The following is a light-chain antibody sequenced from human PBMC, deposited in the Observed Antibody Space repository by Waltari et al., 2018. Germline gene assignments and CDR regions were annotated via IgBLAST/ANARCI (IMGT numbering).Light chain of an antibody. J-gene: IGKJ1*01. CDR3: QQYNSYPWT. CDR2: YAS. Sequence: DIQMTQSPSTLSASVGDRVTITCRASQSFSVWLAWYQQKPGKAPRPLIRYASHLHSGGPGRFTGSGSGTLFTLTINNLQPDDFATYYCQQYNSYPWTFGQGTKVEIK. V-gene: IGKV1-5*03. CDR1: QSFSVW.